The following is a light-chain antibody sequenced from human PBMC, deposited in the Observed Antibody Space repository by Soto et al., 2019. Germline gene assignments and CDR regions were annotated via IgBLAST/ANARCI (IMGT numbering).Light chain of an antibody. CDR3: PQYGSSPRT. V-gene: IGKV3-20*01. CDR1: QSVSSSY. CDR2: GAS. J-gene: IGKJ1*01. Sequence: EIVLTQSPGTLSLSPGERATLSCRASQSVSSSYLAWYQQKPGQAPRLLIYGASSRATGIPDRFSGSGSGTDFTLTISRLEPEDFAVYYCPQYGSSPRTFDQRTKVEI.